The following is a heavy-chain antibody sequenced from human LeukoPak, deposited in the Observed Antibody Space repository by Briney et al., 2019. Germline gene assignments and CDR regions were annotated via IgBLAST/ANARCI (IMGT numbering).Heavy chain of an antibody. CDR3: AWSTVIYYYYMDV. Sequence: GRSLRLSCAASGFTFSSYGMHWVRQAPGKGLEWVAFIRYDGSNKYYADSVKGRFTISRDNSKKTLYLQMNSLRAEDTAVYYCAWSTVIYYYYMDVWGKGTTVTVSS. CDR1: GFTFSSYG. J-gene: IGHJ6*03. D-gene: IGHD4-11*01. V-gene: IGHV3-30*02. CDR2: IRYDGSNK.